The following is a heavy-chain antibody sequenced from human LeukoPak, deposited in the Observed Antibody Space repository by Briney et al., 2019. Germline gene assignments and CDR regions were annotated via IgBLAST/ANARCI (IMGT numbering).Heavy chain of an antibody. D-gene: IGHD5-12*01. CDR1: GFTFSNYA. CDR3: ARDLSRGSVYYYYMDV. Sequence: GGSLRLSCAASGFTFSNYAMNWVRQAPGRGLEWVSYISISTGAIHYADSVKGRFTISRDNARNSLYLQMNGLRAEDTAVHYCARDLSRGSVYYYYMDVWGKGTTVTVSS. CDR2: ISISTGAI. V-gene: IGHV3-48*01. J-gene: IGHJ6*03.